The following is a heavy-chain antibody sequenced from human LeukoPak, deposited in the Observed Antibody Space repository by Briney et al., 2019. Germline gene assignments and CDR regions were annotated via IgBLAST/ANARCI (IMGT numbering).Heavy chain of an antibody. CDR3: ARDLLLWFGELLRPLDY. CDR1: GLTFSSYW. D-gene: IGHD3-10*01. V-gene: IGHV3-7*01. CDR2: IKQDGSEK. Sequence: GGSLRLSCAASGLTFSSYWMSWVRQAPGKGLEWVANIKQDGSEKYYVDSVKGRFTISRDNAKNSLYLQMNSLRAEDTAVYYCARDLLLWFGELLRPLDYWGQGTLVTVSS. J-gene: IGHJ4*02.